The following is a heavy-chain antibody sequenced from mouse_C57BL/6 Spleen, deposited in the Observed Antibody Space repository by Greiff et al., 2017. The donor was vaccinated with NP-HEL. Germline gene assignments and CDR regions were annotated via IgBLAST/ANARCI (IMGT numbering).Heavy chain of an antibody. CDR1: GYAFSSYW. CDR3: AREATVVATEDAMDY. D-gene: IGHD1-1*01. CDR2: IYPGDGDT. V-gene: IGHV1-80*01. J-gene: IGHJ4*01. Sequence: QVQLQQSGAELVKPGASVKISCKASGYAFSSYWMNWVKQRPGKGLEWIGQIYPGDGDTNYNGKFKGKATLTADKSSSTAYMQLSSLTSEDSAVYFCAREATVVATEDAMDYWGQGTSVTVSS.